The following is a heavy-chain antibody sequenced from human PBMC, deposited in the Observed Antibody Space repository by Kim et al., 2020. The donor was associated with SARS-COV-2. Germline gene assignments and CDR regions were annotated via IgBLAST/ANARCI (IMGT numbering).Heavy chain of an antibody. D-gene: IGHD3-9*01. Sequence: GGSLRLSCAASGFTFDDYAMHWVRQAPGKGLEWVSGISWNSGSIGYADSVKGRFTISRDNAKNSLYLQMNSLRAEDTALYYCAKDIGFDWFWGQGTLVTVSS. V-gene: IGHV3-9*01. CDR1: GFTFDDYA. CDR3: AKDIGFDWF. CDR2: ISWNSGSI. J-gene: IGHJ4*02.